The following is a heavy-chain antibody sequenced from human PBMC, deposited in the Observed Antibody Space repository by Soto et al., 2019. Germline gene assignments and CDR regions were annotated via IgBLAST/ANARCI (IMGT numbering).Heavy chain of an antibody. CDR2: ISGRNTYI. D-gene: IGHD3-10*01. CDR3: AREWTPYYGSGSSAIPLQYLDY. CDR1: GFTFSSHS. Sequence: EVQLVESGGGLVKPGGSLRLSCAASGFTFSSHSLNWVRQAPGKGLEWVSSISGRNTYIYYTDSVKGRFTISRDNAKNSLYLQMNSLRAEDTAVYYCAREWTPYYGSGSSAIPLQYLDYWGQGTLVTVSS. J-gene: IGHJ4*02. V-gene: IGHV3-21*01.